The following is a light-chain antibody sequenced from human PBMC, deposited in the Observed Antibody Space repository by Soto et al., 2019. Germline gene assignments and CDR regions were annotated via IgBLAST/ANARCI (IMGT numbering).Light chain of an antibody. J-gene: IGKJ5*01. CDR3: QQRSNWPPT. V-gene: IGKV3-15*01. CDR1: QSISSN. CDR2: SAS. Sequence: EIVMTQSPATLSVSPGERATLSCRASQSISSNLAWYQQKPGQAPRLLIYSASRGATGFPARFSGSGSGTDFTLTISSLQSEDFAVYYCQQRSNWPPTFGQGTRLEIK.